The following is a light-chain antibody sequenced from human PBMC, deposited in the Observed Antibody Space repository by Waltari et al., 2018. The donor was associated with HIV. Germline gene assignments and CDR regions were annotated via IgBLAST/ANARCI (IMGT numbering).Light chain of an antibody. CDR1: ALSQQY. V-gene: IGLV3-25*03. CDR2: KDS. CDR3: PSPDSSGTYVG. Sequence: SYELTQPPSVSVSPGQTARITCSGDALSQQYASWYQQKPGQAPKQGIYKDSERPSGVPERFSGSSAGTTVTLTSSGVQAEDEADYYCPSPDSSGTYVGFGGGTKLTVL. J-gene: IGLJ2*01.